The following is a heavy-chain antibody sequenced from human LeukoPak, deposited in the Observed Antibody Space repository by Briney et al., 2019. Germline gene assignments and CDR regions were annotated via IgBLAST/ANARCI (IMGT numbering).Heavy chain of an antibody. V-gene: IGHV1-2*02. D-gene: IGHD3-3*01. Sequence: ASVKVSCKASGYTFTGYYMYWVRQAPGQGLEWMGWINPNSGGTNYAQKFQGRVTMTRDTSISTAYMELSRLRSDDTAVYYCARPYYDFWSGYYFPHWFDPWGQGTLVTVSS. CDR1: GYTFTGYY. CDR2: INPNSGGT. CDR3: ARPYYDFWSGYYFPHWFDP. J-gene: IGHJ5*02.